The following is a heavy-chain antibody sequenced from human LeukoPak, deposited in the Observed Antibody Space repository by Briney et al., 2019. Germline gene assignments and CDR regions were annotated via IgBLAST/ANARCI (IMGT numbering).Heavy chain of an antibody. CDR3: ARGPRGIVGATRSDDY. Sequence: SETLSLTCAVYGGSFCGYYWSWIRQPPGKGLEWIGEINHSGSTNYNPSLKSRVTVSVDTSKNQFSLKLSSVTAADTAVYYCARGPRGIVGATRSDDYWGQGTLVTVSS. V-gene: IGHV4-34*01. CDR2: INHSGST. CDR1: GGSFCGYY. D-gene: IGHD1-26*01. J-gene: IGHJ4*02.